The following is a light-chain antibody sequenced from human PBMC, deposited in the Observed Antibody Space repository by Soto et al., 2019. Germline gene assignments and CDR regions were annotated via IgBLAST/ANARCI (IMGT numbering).Light chain of an antibody. J-gene: IGKJ1*01. CDR1: QSISSW. CDR2: DAS. Sequence: DIQMTQSPSTLSASVGDRVTITCRASQSISSWLAWYQQKPGKAPKLLIYDASSLESGVPSRFSGSGSGTDFTLTITSLQPEDFATYYCQQSHSIPWTFGQGTKVDIK. CDR3: QQSHSIPWT. V-gene: IGKV1-5*01.